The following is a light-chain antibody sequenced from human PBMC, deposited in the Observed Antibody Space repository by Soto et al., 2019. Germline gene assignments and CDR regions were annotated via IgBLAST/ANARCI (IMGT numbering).Light chain of an antibody. J-gene: IGLJ2*01. CDR1: SSDFGGNNY. CDR3: TASGGSYSDVI. V-gene: IGLV2-8*01. CDR2: EVT. Sequence: QSALTQPPSASGSPGQSVTISCTGTSSDFGGNNYVSWYQQHPGKAPKLIIYEVTKRPSGVPARFSGSMSGNTASLTVSGLQDEDEADYYCTASGGSYSDVIFGGGTTLTVL.